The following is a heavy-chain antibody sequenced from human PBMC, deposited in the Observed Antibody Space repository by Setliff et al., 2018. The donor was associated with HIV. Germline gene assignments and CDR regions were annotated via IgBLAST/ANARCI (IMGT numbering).Heavy chain of an antibody. J-gene: IGHJ1*01. V-gene: IGHV4-39*07. CDR3: ASRYSSLGHFQH. Sequence: KTSETLSLTCSVSGGSISGSSYYWGWIRQPPGKGLEWIGSINHSGSTNYNPSLKSRATISVDTSKNQFSLKLSSVTAADTALFYCASRYSSLGHFQHWGQGTLVTVSS. CDR1: GGSISGSSYY. CDR2: INHSGST. D-gene: IGHD6-13*01.